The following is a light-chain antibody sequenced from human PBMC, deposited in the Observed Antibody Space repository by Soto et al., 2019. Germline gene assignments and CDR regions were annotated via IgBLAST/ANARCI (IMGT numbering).Light chain of an antibody. CDR2: AAS. CDR1: QNIRGY. CDR3: QQSYSTPPGAT. J-gene: IGKJ3*01. V-gene: IGKV1-39*01. Sequence: DIPMTQSPSSLSASVGDRVTITCRSSQNIRGYLNWYQLKPGKAPKLLIYAASTLQSGVPSRFSGSGFGTDFTLTISSLQPEVLGTYYCQQSYSTPPGATFGPGTKVDIK.